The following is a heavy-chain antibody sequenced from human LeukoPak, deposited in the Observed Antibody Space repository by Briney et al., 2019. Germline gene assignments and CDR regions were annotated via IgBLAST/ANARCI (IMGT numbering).Heavy chain of an antibody. CDR3: ARHAYYYDSSGYPDAFDI. CDR2: IYYSGST. V-gene: IGHV4-39*01. J-gene: IGHJ3*02. Sequence: SQTLPLTCTVSGGSISSSSYYGGWIRQPPGKGLEWIGSIYYSGSTYYNPSLKSRVTISVDTSKNQFSLKLSSVTAADTAVYYCARHAYYYDSSGYPDAFDIWGQGTMVTVSS. CDR1: GGSISSSSYY. D-gene: IGHD3-22*01.